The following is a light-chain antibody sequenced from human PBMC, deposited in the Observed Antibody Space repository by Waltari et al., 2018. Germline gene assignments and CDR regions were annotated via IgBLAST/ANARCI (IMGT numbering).Light chain of an antibody. J-gene: IGLJ3*02. Sequence: QSVLTQAPSVSGAPGQRVTIYCTASSSNIGGGYEVHWYQQLPGAAPKLLIYDNSNRPSGVPDRFSGSKSGTSASLAITGLQAEDEADYYCQSYDSGLSAPLFGGATKLTVL. CDR1: SSNIGGGYE. CDR2: DNS. V-gene: IGLV1-40*01. CDR3: QSYDSGLSAPL.